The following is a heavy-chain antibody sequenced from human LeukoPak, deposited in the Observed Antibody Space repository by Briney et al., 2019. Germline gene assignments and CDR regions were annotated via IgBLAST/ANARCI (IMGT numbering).Heavy chain of an antibody. D-gene: IGHD6-19*01. J-gene: IGHJ4*02. CDR2: INHSGST. V-gene: IGHV4-34*01. CDR1: GGSFSGYY. Sequence: SETLSLTCAVYGGSFSGYYWSWICQPPGKGLEWIGEINHSGSTNYNPSLKSRVTISVDTSKNQFSLKLSSVTAADTAVYYCARTIAVANDYWGQGTLVTVSS. CDR3: ARTIAVANDY.